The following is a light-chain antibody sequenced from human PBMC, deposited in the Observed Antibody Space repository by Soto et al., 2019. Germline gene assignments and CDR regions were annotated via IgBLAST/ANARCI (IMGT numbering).Light chain of an antibody. CDR2: DDT. Sequence: NFMLTQPHSVSESPGKTVTISCTRSGGNITNNYVQWYQRRPGSAPTTVIYDDTHRPSGVPDRFSGSIDGSSNSASLTISGLRTEDEADYYCQSYDASSQVFGGGTKVTVL. V-gene: IGLV6-57*04. J-gene: IGLJ3*02. CDR1: GGNITNNY. CDR3: QSYDASSQV.